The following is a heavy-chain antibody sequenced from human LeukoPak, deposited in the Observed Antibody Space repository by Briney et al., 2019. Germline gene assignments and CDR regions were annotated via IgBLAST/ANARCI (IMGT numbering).Heavy chain of an antibody. CDR1: GFTFSSSS. CDR2: ISGESKYI. CDR3: ARGAVFQGNYDY. J-gene: IGHJ4*02. D-gene: IGHD3-10*01. Sequence: GGSLRLSCAAAGFTFSSSSMNWVRQTPGKGLEWVSSISGESKYIYYADSVTGRFTISGDNAKNSLYLQMSTLRAEDTAVYYCARGAVFQGNYDYWGQGTQVTVSS. V-gene: IGHV3-21*01.